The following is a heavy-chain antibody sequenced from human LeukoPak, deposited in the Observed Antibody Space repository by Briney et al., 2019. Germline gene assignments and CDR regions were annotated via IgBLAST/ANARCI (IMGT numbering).Heavy chain of an antibody. CDR1: GFTFSSYA. V-gene: IGHV3-23*01. CDR3: AKKGKSDFWSGHNWFDP. D-gene: IGHD3-3*01. Sequence: PGGSLRLSCAASGFTFSSYAMSWVRQAPGEGLEWVSAISGSGGSTYYADSVKGRFTISRDNSKNTLYLQMNSLRAEDTAVYYCAKKGKSDFWSGHNWFDPWGQGTLVTVSS. J-gene: IGHJ5*02. CDR2: ISGSGGST.